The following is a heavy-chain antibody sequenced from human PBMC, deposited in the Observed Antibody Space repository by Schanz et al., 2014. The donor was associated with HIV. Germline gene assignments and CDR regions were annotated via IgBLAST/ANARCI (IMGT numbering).Heavy chain of an antibody. CDR1: GFIFSSYG. D-gene: IGHD3-16*01. V-gene: IGHV3-30*03. CDR3: ARMEQLIIGYYYGMDV. Sequence: QVQPVESGGGVVQPGRSQRLSCAASGFIFSSYGMHWVRQAPGKGLEWVAVISYDGSNKYYADSVKGRFTISRDNSKNTVYLQMNSLRPEDTAVYYCARMEQLIIGYYYGMDVWGQGTTVTVSS. J-gene: IGHJ6*02. CDR2: ISYDGSNK.